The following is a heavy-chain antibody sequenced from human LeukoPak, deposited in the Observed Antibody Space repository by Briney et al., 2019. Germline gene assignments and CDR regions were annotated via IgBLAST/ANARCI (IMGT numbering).Heavy chain of an antibody. D-gene: IGHD4/OR15-4a*01. Sequence: ASAKVSCKASGYTFTSYYMHWVRQAPGQGLEWMGIINPSGGSTSYAQKFQGRVTMTRDTSTSTVYMELSSLRSEDTAVYYCARDMFMVQVGPTHWGFDPWGQGTLVTVSS. V-gene: IGHV1-46*01. CDR2: INPSGGST. CDR1: GYTFTSYY. CDR3: ARDMFMVQVGPTHWGFDP. J-gene: IGHJ5*02.